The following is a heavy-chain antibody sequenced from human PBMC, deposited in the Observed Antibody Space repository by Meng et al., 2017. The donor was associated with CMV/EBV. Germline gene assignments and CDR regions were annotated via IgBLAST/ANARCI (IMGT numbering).Heavy chain of an antibody. V-gene: IGHV1-18*01. CDR2: ISAYNGNT. D-gene: IGHD2-21*01. CDR1: GYTFTSYG. J-gene: IGHJ6*02. CDR3: ARDDKAYCGGDCSPVTYYYYYGMDV. Sequence: ASVKVSCKASGYTFTSYGISWVRQAPGQGLEWMGGISAYNGNTNYAQKLQGRVTMTTDTSTSTAYMELRSLRSDDTAVYYCARDDKAYCGGDCSPVTYYYYYGMDVWGQGTTVTVSS.